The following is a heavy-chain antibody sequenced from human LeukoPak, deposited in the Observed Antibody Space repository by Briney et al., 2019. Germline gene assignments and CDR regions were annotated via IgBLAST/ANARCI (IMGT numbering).Heavy chain of an antibody. J-gene: IGHJ6*03. D-gene: IGHD3-3*01. V-gene: IGHV1-69*05. Sequence: GASVKVSCKASEGNVNNYVFYWVRQASGQGLGWMGGIVPILGKADYAQKFQGRVNITTDKSSPTTYMDMSSLTSDDMAVYYCGAFDFLRGPASTYYFYYIEVWGNGTSVTVSS. CDR3: GAFDFLRGPASTYYFYYIEV. CDR2: IVPILGKA. CDR1: EGNVNNYV.